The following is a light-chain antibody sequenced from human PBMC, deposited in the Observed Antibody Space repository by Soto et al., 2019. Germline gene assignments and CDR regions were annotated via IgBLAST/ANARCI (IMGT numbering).Light chain of an antibody. V-gene: IGLV2-8*01. J-gene: IGLJ2*01. CDR2: EVS. CDR1: SSDVGGYTY. CDR3: SSYAGSNNLV. Sequence: QSVLTQPPSASGSPGQSVTISCTGTSSDVGGYTYVSWYQQHPGKAPKLMIDEVSKRPSGVPDRFSGSKSCNTASLTVSGRQAEDEADYYCSSYAGSNNLVFGGGTKLTVL.